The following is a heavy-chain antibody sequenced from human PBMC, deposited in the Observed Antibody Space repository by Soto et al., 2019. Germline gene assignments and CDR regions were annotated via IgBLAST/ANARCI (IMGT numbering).Heavy chain of an antibody. J-gene: IGHJ4*02. V-gene: IGHV3-23*01. D-gene: IGHD2-15*01. CDR3: AKDLYCSGGSCYLALVD. CDR2: ISGSGGST. CDR1: GFTFSSYA. Sequence: SLRLSCAASGFTFSSYAMSWVRQAPGKGLEWVSAISGSGGSTYYADSVKGRFTISRDNSKNTLYLQMNSLRAEDTVVYYCAKDLYCSGGSCYLALVDWGQGTLVTVSS.